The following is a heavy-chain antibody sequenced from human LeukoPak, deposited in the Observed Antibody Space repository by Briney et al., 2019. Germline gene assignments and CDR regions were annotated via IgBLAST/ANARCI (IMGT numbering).Heavy chain of an antibody. CDR3: ARHFSTYSYGLDV. CDR2: INPDGSAK. Sequence: GGSLRLSCAASGFTFSNFWMSWVRQAPGKGLEWVANINPDGSAKYYVDSVKGRFTISRDNAENSLYLQMNSLRPEDTAVYYCARHFSTYSYGLDVWGQGTTVTVSS. CDR1: GFTFSNFW. D-gene: IGHD3-3*02. V-gene: IGHV3-7*01. J-gene: IGHJ6*02.